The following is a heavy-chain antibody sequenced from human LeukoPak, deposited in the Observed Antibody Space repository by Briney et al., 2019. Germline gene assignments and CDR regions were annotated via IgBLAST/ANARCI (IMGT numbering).Heavy chain of an antibody. CDR1: GGSISSYY. V-gene: IGHV4-59*01. Sequence: SETLSPTCTDSGGSISSYYWSWIRQPPGKGLEWIGYIYYSGSTNYNPSLKSRVTISVDTSKNQFSLKLSSVTAADTAVYYCARETSQKGAHYMDVWGKGTTVTISS. D-gene: IGHD3-16*01. CDR3: ARETSQKGAHYMDV. CDR2: IYYSGST. J-gene: IGHJ6*03.